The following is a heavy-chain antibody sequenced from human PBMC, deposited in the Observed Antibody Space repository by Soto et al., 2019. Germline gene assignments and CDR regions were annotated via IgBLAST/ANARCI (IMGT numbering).Heavy chain of an antibody. V-gene: IGHV4-59*01. D-gene: IGHD2-8*01. CDR3: ARVRRANGYYYFDY. Sequence: QVHLQESGPGLVKPSETLSLTCTVSDGSITDYYWTWIRQPPGKGLEWIGYLYDRGTNNYNPSLKRRVTMLLDTSKSQFSLQLTSVTAADTAIYFCARVRRANGYYYFDYWGQGTLVTVSS. CDR1: DGSITDYY. J-gene: IGHJ4*02. CDR2: LYDRGTN.